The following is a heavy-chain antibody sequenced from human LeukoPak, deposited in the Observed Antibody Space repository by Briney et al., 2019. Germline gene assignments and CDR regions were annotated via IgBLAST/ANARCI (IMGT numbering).Heavy chain of an antibody. CDR1: GGSISSSNW. J-gene: IGHJ4*02. V-gene: IGHV4-4*02. D-gene: IGHD3-3*01. CDR2: IYHSGST. Sequence: SETLSLTCAVSGGSISSSNWWSWVRQPPGKGLEWIGEIYHSGSTNYNPSLKSRVTTSVDKSKNQFSLKLSSVTAADTAVYYCARGQGYYDFWSGYVFDYWGQGTLVTVSS. CDR3: ARGQGYYDFWSGYVFDY.